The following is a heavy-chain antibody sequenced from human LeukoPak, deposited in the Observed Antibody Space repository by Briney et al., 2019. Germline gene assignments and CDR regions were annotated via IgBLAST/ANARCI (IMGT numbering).Heavy chain of an antibody. J-gene: IGHJ4*02. Sequence: PGGSLRLSCAASGFTFSSYAMHWVRQAPGKGLGWVAVISYDGSNKYYADSVKGRFTISRDNSKNTLYLQMNSLRAEDTAVYYCARETYITMVRGGLDYWGQGTLVTVSS. CDR3: ARETYITMVRGGLDY. CDR2: ISYDGSNK. D-gene: IGHD3-10*01. V-gene: IGHV3-30*04. CDR1: GFTFSSYA.